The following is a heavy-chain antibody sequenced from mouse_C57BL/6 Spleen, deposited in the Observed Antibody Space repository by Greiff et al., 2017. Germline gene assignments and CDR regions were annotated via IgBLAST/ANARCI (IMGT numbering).Heavy chain of an antibody. CDR3: ARRSDY. J-gene: IGHJ2*01. Sequence: QVQLQQSGPELVKPGASVKISCKASGYAFSSSWMNWVKQRPGKGLEWIGRIYPGDGDTNYNGKFKGKATLTADKSSSTAYMQLSSLPSEDSAVYFCARRSDYWGQGTTLTVSS. CDR2: IYPGDGDT. V-gene: IGHV1-82*01. CDR1: GYAFSSSW.